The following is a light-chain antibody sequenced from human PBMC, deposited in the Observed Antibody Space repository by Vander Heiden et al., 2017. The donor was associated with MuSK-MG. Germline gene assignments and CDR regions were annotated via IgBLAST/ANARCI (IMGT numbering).Light chain of an antibody. V-gene: IGLV3-1*01. CDR1: DVGDKY. Sequence: DGLTQPLPVSVSPGPTASILCSGDDVGDKYVSLYQQGPGQSPVLVIHEDNKRPAGIPERFSGSNAGNTATLTISGNQAVDEGDYYGQAGDRNVLFGGGTKLTVL. J-gene: IGLJ2*01. CDR2: EDN. CDR3: QAGDRNVL.